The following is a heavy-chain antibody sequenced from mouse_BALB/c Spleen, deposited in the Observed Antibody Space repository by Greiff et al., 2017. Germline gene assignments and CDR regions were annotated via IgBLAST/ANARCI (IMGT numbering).Heavy chain of an antibody. D-gene: IGHD1-1*01. V-gene: IGHV5-17*02. CDR3: ARLSSYRYFDV. CDR2: ISSGSSTI. CDR1: GFTFSSFG. Sequence: EVKLMESGGGLVQPGGSRKLSCAASGFTFSSFGMHWVRQAPEKGLEWVAYISSGSSTIYYADTVKGRFTISRDNPKNTLFLQMTSLRSEDTAMYYCARLSSYRYFDVWGAGTTVTVSS. J-gene: IGHJ1*01.